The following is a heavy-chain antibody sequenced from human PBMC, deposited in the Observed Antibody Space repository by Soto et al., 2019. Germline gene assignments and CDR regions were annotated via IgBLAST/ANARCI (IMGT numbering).Heavy chain of an antibody. V-gene: IGHV3-7*01. CDR1: GFTFTNAW. CDR3: ATGTTENFVTNWFDP. D-gene: IGHD4-4*01. Sequence: GRLLRLSCAASGFTFTNAWMSWVRQAPGKWLEWVASIKSDASDKYYVDAVRGRFTISRDNAKNSLYLQMNTLRAEDTAVYYCATGTTENFVTNWFDPWGQGTLVTVSS. CDR2: IKSDASDK. J-gene: IGHJ5*02.